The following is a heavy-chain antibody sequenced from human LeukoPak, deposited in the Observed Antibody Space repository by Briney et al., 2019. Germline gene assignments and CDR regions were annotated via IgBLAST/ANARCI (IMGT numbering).Heavy chain of an antibody. D-gene: IGHD3-3*01. CDR2: ISGSGGST. J-gene: IGHJ3*02. V-gene: IGHV3-23*01. Sequence: GGSLRLSCAASGFTFSSYAVSWVRQAPGKGLEWVSAISGSGGSTYYADSVKGRFTISRDNSKNTLYLQMNSLRAEDTAVYYCANLGLFSKYYDFWSGPAIDAFDIWGQGTMVTVSS. CDR3: ANLGLFSKYYDFWSGPAIDAFDI. CDR1: GFTFSSYA.